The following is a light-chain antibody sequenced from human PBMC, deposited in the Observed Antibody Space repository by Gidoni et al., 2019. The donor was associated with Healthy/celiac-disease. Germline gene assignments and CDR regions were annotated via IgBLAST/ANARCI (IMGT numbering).Light chain of an antibody. Sequence: EIVMTQSPATLSVSPGERSTLSCRASQSVSSNLAWYQQKPGQAPRRLIYGASTRATGIPARFSGIGAGTEFTLTISSLQSEDFAVYYCQQYNNWMYTFGQGTKLEIK. CDR2: GAS. CDR3: QQYNNWMYT. V-gene: IGKV3-15*01. J-gene: IGKJ2*01. CDR1: QSVSSN.